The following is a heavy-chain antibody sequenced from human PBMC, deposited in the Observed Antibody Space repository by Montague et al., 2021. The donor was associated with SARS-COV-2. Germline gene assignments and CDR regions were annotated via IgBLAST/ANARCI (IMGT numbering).Heavy chain of an antibody. V-gene: IGHV4-39*01. D-gene: IGHD3-10*01. CDR1: GGSISSSVYY. Sequence: SETLSLTCTVSGGSISSSVYYWAWIRQPPGKGLEWFGSIYYTGSTYYNPSLKSRVTLSVDTSKNRFSLRLYSVTAADTAVYFCARPGSCEFQFEFWGQGNLVAVSS. CDR3: ARPGSCEFQFEF. CDR2: IYYTGST. J-gene: IGHJ4*02.